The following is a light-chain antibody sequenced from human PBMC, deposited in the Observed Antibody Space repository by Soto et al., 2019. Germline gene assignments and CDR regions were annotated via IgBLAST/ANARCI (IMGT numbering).Light chain of an antibody. CDR3: QTWGTGMV. CDR1: SGHSYYA. J-gene: IGLJ3*02. V-gene: IGLV4-69*01. CDR2: VNGDGSH. Sequence: QLVLTQSPSASASLGASVKLTCTLSSGHSYYAIAWHQQQPEKGPRYLMKVNGDGSHSKGDGIPDRFSGSSSGAERYLSISSLRSEDEADYYCQTWGTGMVFGGGTKRTVL.